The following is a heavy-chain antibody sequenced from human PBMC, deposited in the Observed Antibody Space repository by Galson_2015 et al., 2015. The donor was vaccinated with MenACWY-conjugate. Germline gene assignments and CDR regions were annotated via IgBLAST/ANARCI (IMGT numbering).Heavy chain of an antibody. J-gene: IGHJ6*03. CDR2: ISFDGSNK. V-gene: IGHV3-30*01. D-gene: IGHD3-10*01. CDR3: ARGRGSLYYYMDV. Sequence: SLRLSCAASGFTFSPYRMHWVRQAPGKGLEWVTLISFDGSNKYYAGSVKGRFTISRDNSKHTLYLQMNSLRAEDTAVYYCARGRGSLYYYMDVWGKGTTVTVSS. CDR1: GFTFSPYR.